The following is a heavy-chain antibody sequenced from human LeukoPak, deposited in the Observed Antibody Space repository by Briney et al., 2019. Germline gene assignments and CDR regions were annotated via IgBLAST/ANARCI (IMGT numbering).Heavy chain of an antibody. Sequence: GGSLRLSCAASGFTVSSNYMSWVRQAPGKGLEWVAVVHSGGGTYYPDSVKGRFTISRDNSKNTLFLQMNSLRAEDTAVYYCARDRILVASGAFDIWGQGTMVTVSS. CDR3: ARDRILVASGAFDI. V-gene: IGHV3-53*01. CDR1: GFTVSSNY. J-gene: IGHJ3*02. CDR2: VHSGGGT. D-gene: IGHD3-22*01.